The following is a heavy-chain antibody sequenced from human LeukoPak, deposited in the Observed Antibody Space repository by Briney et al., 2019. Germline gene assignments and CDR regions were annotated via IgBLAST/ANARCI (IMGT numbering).Heavy chain of an antibody. D-gene: IGHD2-2*02. J-gene: IGHJ4*02. CDR3: ARVCSSTSCYNPDFDY. CDR1: GYTFTGHY. CDR2: INPNSGGT. Sequence: ASVKVSCKASGYTFTGHYMHWVRQAPGQGLEWMGRINPNSGGTNYAQKFQGRVTMTRDTPIRTAYMELSRLRSDDTAVYYCARVCSSTSCYNPDFDYWGQGTLVTVSS. V-gene: IGHV1-2*06.